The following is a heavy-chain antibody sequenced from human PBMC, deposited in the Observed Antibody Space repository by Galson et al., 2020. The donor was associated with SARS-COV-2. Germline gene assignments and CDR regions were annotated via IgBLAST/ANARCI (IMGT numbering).Heavy chain of an antibody. CDR1: GGSISSSSYY. V-gene: IGHV4-39*01. D-gene: IGHD3-16*01. CDR2: IYYSGST. J-gene: IGHJ6*02. Sequence: ETSETLSLTCTVSGGSISSSSYYWGWIRQPPGKGLEWIGSIYYSGSTYYNPSLKSRVTISVDTSKNQFSLKLSSVTAADTAVYYCARQRGGGYYYYGMDVWCQGTTVTVSS. CDR3: ARQRGGGYYYYGMDV.